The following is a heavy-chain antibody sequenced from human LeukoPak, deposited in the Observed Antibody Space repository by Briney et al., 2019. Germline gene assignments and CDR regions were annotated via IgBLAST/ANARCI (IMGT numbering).Heavy chain of an antibody. V-gene: IGHV4-59*01. CDR3: ARQSSSWCQIDY. D-gene: IGHD6-13*01. CDR2: IYYSGST. Sequence: SETLSLTCTVSGGSISSYYWSWIRQPPGKGLEWIGYIYYSGSTNYNPSLKSRVTISVDTSKNQFSLKLSSVTAADTAVYYCARQSSSWCQIDYWGQGTLVTVSS. CDR1: GGSISSYY. J-gene: IGHJ4*02.